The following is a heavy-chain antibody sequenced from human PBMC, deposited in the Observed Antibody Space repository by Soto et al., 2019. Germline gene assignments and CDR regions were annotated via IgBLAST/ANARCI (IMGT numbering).Heavy chain of an antibody. CDR1: GGSFSGYY. J-gene: IGHJ4*02. CDR2: INHSGST. V-gene: IGHV4-34*01. CDR3: ARGRMYSSRRGFDY. D-gene: IGHD6-13*01. Sequence: QVQLQQWGAGLLKPSETLSLTCAVYGGSFSGYYWSWIRQPPGKGLEWIGEINHSGSTNYNPSLKSRVTIAVDTSKNQFSLKLSSVTAADTAVYYCARGRMYSSRRGFDYWGQGTLVTVSS.